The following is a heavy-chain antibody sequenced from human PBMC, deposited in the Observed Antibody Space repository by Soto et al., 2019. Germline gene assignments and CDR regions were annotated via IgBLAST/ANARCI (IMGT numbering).Heavy chain of an antibody. CDR3: ATRMYSTSWYYFVP. J-gene: IGHJ4*02. CDR2: IGGGSGST. Sequence: EVQLLESGGGFVQPGGSLRLSCAASGFTFTNYALSWVRQAPGKGLEWVSTIGGGSGSTSYADSVKGRFSISRENSKNTLYLQMSSLRAEDTALYYCATRMYSTSWYYFVPWGQGTLVTVSS. V-gene: IGHV3-23*01. CDR1: GFTFTNYA. D-gene: IGHD6-13*01.